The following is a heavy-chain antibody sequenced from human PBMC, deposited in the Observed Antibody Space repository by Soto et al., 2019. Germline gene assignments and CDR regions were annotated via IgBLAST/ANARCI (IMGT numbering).Heavy chain of an antibody. CDR3: ARDGGVAVAVDAFDL. J-gene: IGHJ3*01. V-gene: IGHV3-20*04. D-gene: IGHD6-19*01. Sequence: GGSLRLSCAASGFRFDDFGMSWVRQAPGKGLEWVSGITRNSGSTGYADSVKGRFRISRDNAKNSLYLQMDSLRAEDTAFYYCARDGGVAVAVDAFDLWGQGTMVTVSS. CDR2: ITRNSGST. CDR1: GFRFDDFG.